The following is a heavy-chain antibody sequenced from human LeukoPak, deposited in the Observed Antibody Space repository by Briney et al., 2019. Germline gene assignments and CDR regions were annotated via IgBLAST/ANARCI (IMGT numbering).Heavy chain of an antibody. CDR3: AREYSSSSGRRAFDI. D-gene: IGHD6-6*01. CDR2: IYHSGST. J-gene: IGHJ3*02. V-gene: IGHV4-4*02. Sequence: SGTLSLTCAVSGGSISSSNWWSWVRQPPGKGLEWIGEIYHSGSTNYNPSLKSRVTISVDKSKNQFSLKLSSVTAADTAVYYCAREYSSSSGRRAFDIWGQGTMVTVSS. CDR1: GGSISSSNW.